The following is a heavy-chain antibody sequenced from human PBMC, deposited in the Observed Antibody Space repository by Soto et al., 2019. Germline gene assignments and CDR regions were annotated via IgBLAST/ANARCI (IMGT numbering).Heavy chain of an antibody. D-gene: IGHD6-13*01. CDR1: GGSISSSSYY. V-gene: IGHV4-39*01. J-gene: IGHJ6*02. Sequence: SETLSLTCTVSGGSISSSSYYWGWIRQPPGNGLEWIGSIYYSGSTYYNPSLKSRVTISVDTSKNQFSLKLSSVTAADTAVYYCARLGIAAAGTQDYYYYGMDVWGQGTTVT. CDR2: IYYSGST. CDR3: ARLGIAAAGTQDYYYYGMDV.